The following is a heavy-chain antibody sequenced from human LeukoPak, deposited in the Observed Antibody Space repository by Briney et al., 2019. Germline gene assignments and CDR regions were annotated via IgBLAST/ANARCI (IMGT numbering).Heavy chain of an antibody. CDR1: GFTFDDYA. CDR2: ISWNSGSI. V-gene: IGHV3-9*01. CDR3: AREGSYHGDYPTY. D-gene: IGHD4-17*01. J-gene: IGHJ4*02. Sequence: GGSLRLSCAASGFTFDDYAMHWVRQAPGKGLEWVSGISWNSGSIGYADSVKGRFTISRDNAKNSLYLQMNSLRAEDTAVYYCAREGSYHGDYPTYWGQGTLVTVSS.